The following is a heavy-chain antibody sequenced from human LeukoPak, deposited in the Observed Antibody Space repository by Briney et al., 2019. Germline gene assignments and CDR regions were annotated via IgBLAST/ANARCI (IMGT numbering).Heavy chain of an antibody. CDR3: ARDAEEIAVAERGLDP. CDR1: GYTFTGYY. V-gene: IGHV1-2*02. Sequence: GASVKVSCKASGYTFTGYYMHWVRQAPGQGLEWMGWINPNSGGTNYAQKFQGRVTMTRDTSISTAYMELSRLRSDDTAVYYCARDAEEIAVAERGLDPWGQGTLVTVSS. D-gene: IGHD6-19*01. J-gene: IGHJ5*02. CDR2: INPNSGGT.